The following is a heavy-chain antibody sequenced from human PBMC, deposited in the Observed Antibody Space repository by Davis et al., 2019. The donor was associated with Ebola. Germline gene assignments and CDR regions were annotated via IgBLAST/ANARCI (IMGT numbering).Heavy chain of an antibody. Sequence: GESLKISCAASGFTFSDFYMPWIRQAPGKGLEWVSYISHTGSSFYCADSVKGRFTISRDNSKNTLYLQMNSLRAEDTAVYYCAKDHHDSSWGQGTLVTVSS. CDR3: AKDHHDSS. D-gene: IGHD6-13*01. V-gene: IGHV3-11*01. CDR2: ISHTGSSF. J-gene: IGHJ4*02. CDR1: GFTFSDFY.